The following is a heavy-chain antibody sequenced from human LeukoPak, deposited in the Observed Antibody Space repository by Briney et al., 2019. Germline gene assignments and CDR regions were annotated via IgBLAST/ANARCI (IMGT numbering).Heavy chain of an antibody. CDR3: ARDGTVAGIGDY. D-gene: IGHD6-19*01. CDR2: ISSSSSYI. Sequence: GGSLRLSCAAPGFTFSSYSMNWVRQAPGKGLEWVSSISSSSSYIYYADSVKGRFTISRDNAKNSLYLQMNSLRAEDTAVYYCARDGTVAGIGDYWGQGTLVTVSS. V-gene: IGHV3-21*01. CDR1: GFTFSSYS. J-gene: IGHJ4*02.